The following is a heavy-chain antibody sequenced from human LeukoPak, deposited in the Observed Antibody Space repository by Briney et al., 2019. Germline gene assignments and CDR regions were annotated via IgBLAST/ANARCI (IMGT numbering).Heavy chain of an antibody. CDR2: INEDGGER. J-gene: IGHJ4*02. CDR3: ARVVATIDY. Sequence: PGGSLRLSCGASGFTLNRYWMSWVRQAPGKGLEWVANINEDGGERHYVDSVKGRFTISGDNAKNSLYLQMNSLRAEDTAVYYCARVVATIDYWGQGTLVTVSS. D-gene: IGHD5-12*01. CDR1: GFTLNRYW. V-gene: IGHV3-7*04.